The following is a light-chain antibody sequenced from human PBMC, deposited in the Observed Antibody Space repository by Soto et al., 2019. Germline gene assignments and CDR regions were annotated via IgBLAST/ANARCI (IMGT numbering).Light chain of an antibody. Sequence: DIQMTQSPSTLSASVGDRVTITCRASQSISSWLAWYQQKPGKAPKLLIYDASSLESGVPSRFSGSGSGTEFTLTISILQPDDFATYYCQQYNSYLYTFGQGTNLEIK. CDR2: DAS. CDR3: QQYNSYLYT. V-gene: IGKV1-5*01. J-gene: IGKJ2*01. CDR1: QSISSW.